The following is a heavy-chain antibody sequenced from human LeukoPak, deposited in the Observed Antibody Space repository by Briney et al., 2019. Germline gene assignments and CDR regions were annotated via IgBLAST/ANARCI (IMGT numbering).Heavy chain of an antibody. D-gene: IGHD5/OR15-5a*01. CDR2: ITGSGDTT. V-gene: IGHV3-23*01. Sequence: GGSLRLSCAASGFTFSTYAMSWVRQAPGKGLEWVLLITGSGDTTYYADSVKGRFTISRDNSKNTLYLQMNSLRAEDTAIYYCANLKVYAFDIWGQGTMVTVSS. CDR1: GFTFSTYA. CDR3: ANLKVYAFDI. J-gene: IGHJ3*02.